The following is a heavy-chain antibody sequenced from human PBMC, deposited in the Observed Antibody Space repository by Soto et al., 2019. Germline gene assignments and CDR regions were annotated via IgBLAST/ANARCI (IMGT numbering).Heavy chain of an antibody. CDR1: GGSISSSSHY. V-gene: IGHV4-39*01. J-gene: IGHJ5*02. CDR2: IYYSGST. D-gene: IGHD1-26*01. Sequence: QLQLQESGPGLVKPSETLSLTCTVSGGSISSSSHYWGLIRQPPGKGLEWIGSIYYSGSTYYNPSLKSRVTISVDTSKNQFFLKLSSVTAADTAVYYCARYSGSYFNWFDPWGQGTLVTVSS. CDR3: ARYSGSYFNWFDP.